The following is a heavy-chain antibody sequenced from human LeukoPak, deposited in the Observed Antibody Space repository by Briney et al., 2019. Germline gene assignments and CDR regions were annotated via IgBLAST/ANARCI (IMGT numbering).Heavy chain of an antibody. CDR2: INPNSGDT. Sequence: ASVKVSCKASGYTFIDYYMHWMRQAPGQGLEWMGWINPNSGDTNYAQKFQGRVTMTRDTSISTAYMELSRLRYDDTAIYYCASDGGLDSWGQGTLVTVSS. J-gene: IGHJ4*02. V-gene: IGHV1-2*02. CDR1: GYTFIDYY. D-gene: IGHD3-16*01. CDR3: ASDGGLDS.